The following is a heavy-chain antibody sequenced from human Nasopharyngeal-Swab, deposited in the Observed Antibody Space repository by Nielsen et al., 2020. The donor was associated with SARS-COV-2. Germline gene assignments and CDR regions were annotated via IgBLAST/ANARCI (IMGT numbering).Heavy chain of an antibody. CDR3: ATVDQNFDY. CDR1: GYTLTDLS. J-gene: IGHJ4*02. V-gene: IGHV1-24*01. CDR2: FDTEDGET. Sequence: ASVKVSCKVSGYTLTDLSMHWVRQAPGKGLEWMGGFDTEDGETIYAQKFQGRVTMTEDTSTDTAYMELSSLRSEDTAMYYCATVDQNFDYWGQGTLVTVSS. D-gene: IGHD2-15*01.